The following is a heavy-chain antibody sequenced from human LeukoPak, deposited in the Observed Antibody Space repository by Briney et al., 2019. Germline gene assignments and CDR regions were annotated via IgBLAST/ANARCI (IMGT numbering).Heavy chain of an antibody. CDR2: ISGSGGAT. Sequence: GGSLRLSCAASGFTFSLFAMHWVRQAPGKGLEWVSAISGSGGATYHADADSVKGRFTISRDNSKNALYLEINNLRAEDTAVYYCAKDGYNYDSSGHFNYWGQGTLVTVSS. CDR1: GFTFSLFA. J-gene: IGHJ4*02. V-gene: IGHV3-23*01. D-gene: IGHD3-22*01. CDR3: AKDGYNYDSSGHFNY.